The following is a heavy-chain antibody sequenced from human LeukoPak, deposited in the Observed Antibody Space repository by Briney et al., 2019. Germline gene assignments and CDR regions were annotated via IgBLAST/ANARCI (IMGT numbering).Heavy chain of an antibody. D-gene: IGHD1-26*01. CDR3: ARDRAATGGGMDV. Sequence: GGSLRLSCAASGFTFSSYWMSCVRQSPGKGLEWVANIKQDGSEKYYVDSVKGRFTISRDNAKNSLYLQMNSLRAEDTAVYYCARDRAATGGGMDVWGKGTTVTVSS. CDR1: GFTFSSYW. J-gene: IGHJ6*04. CDR2: IKQDGSEK. V-gene: IGHV3-7*03.